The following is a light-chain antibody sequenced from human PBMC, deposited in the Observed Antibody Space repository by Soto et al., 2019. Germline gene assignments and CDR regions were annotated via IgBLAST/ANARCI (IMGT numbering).Light chain of an antibody. V-gene: IGKV3-15*01. Sequence: EIVMTQSPATLSVSPGERATLSCGPSQGFASTLAWYQQKPGQAPRLLIYGASTRATGIPARFSGSGSGTEFTLTISSLQSEDFAVYYCQQYNNWPPLTFGGGTKVEIK. CDR2: GAS. CDR3: QQYNNWPPLT. CDR1: QGFAST. J-gene: IGKJ4*01.